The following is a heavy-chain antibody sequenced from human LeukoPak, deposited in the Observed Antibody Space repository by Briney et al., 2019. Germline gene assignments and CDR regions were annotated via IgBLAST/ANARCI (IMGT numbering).Heavy chain of an antibody. V-gene: IGHV3-15*01. D-gene: IGHD2-8*01. J-gene: IGHJ6*03. Sequence: GGSLRLSCAASGFTFSNAWMSWVRQAPGKGLEWVGRIKSKTDGGSTDYSAPVKGRFTISRNDSKNTLYQQMNSLKTEDTAAYYCTTDRVRQYYYYYMDVWGKGTTVTVSS. CDR3: TTDRVRQYYYYYMDV. CDR1: GFTFSNAW. CDR2: IKSKTDGGST.